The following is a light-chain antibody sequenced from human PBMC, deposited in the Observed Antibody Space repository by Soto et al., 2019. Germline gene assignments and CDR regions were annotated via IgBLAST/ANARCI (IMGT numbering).Light chain of an antibody. CDR2: AAS. CDR3: QQLNSYPLA. V-gene: IGKV1-9*01. Sequence: DIQLTQSPSFLSASVGDRVTITCRASQGISGSLAWYQQKPGKAPKLLIYAASTLQSGVPSRFSGSGSGTEFTLTTSSLQPEDFATYYCQQLNSYPLAFGPGTKVDIK. J-gene: IGKJ3*01. CDR1: QGISGS.